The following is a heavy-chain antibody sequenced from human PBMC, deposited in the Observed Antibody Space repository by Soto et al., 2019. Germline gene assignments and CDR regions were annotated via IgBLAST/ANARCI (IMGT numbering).Heavy chain of an antibody. V-gene: IGHV4-31*03. CDR1: GGSISSGGYY. Sequence: QVQLQESGPGLVKPSQTLSLTCTVSGGSISSGGYYWSWIRQHPGKGLEWIGYIYYSGSTYYNPPLTSRVTISVDTSKNQFSLKLSSVTAADTAVYYCARGWGSNYYYYGMDVWGQGTTVTVSS. CDR3: ARGWGSNYYYYGMDV. CDR2: IYYSGST. J-gene: IGHJ6*02. D-gene: IGHD3-16*01.